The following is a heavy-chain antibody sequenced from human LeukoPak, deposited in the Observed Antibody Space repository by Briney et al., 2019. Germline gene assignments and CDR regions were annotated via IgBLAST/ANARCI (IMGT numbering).Heavy chain of an antibody. Sequence: GASVKVSCKASGYTFTSYYMHWVRQAPGQGLEGMGIINPSGGSTSYAQKFQGRVTMTRDMSTSTVYMELSSLRSEDTAVYYCARDDDSSGYYYTFDYWGQGTLVTVSS. D-gene: IGHD3-22*01. CDR1: GYTFTSYY. J-gene: IGHJ4*02. CDR2: INPSGGST. CDR3: ARDDDSSGYYYTFDY. V-gene: IGHV1-46*01.